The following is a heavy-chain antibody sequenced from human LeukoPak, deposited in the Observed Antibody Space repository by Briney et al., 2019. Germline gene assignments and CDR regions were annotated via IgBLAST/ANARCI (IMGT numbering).Heavy chain of an antibody. Sequence: SVKVSCKASGGTFSSYAISWVRQAPGQGLEWMGRIIPIFGTANYAQKFQGRVTITADESTSTAYMELSSLRSEDTAVYYCARGLYRSSVAGPGGYWGQGTLVTVSS. CDR1: GGTFSSYA. CDR3: ARGLYRSSVAGPGGY. V-gene: IGHV1-69*13. J-gene: IGHJ4*02. CDR2: IIPIFGTA. D-gene: IGHD6-19*01.